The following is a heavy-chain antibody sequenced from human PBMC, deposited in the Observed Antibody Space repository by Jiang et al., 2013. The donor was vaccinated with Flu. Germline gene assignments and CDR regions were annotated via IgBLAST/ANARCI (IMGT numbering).Heavy chain of an antibody. CDR2: IYYSGST. Sequence: SGSGLVKPSETLSLTCTVSGGSISSYYWSWIRQPPGKGLEWIGYIYYSGSTNYNPSLKSRVTISVDTSKNQFSLKLSSVTAADTAVYYCASSPGIAVARDAFDIWGQG. J-gene: IGHJ3*02. D-gene: IGHD6-19*01. V-gene: IGHV4-59*08. CDR3: ASSPGIAVARDAFDI. CDR1: GGSISSYY.